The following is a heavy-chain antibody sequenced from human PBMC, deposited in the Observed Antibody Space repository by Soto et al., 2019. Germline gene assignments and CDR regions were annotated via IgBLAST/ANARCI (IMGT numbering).Heavy chain of an antibody. CDR3: ARWALDTIFGVHIGDIDY. D-gene: IGHD3-3*01. CDR1: GGSFSGYY. V-gene: IGHV4-34*01. Sequence: SETLSLTCAVYGGSFSGYYWSWIRQPPGKGLEWIGEINHSGSTNYNPSLKSRVTISVDTSKNQFSLKLSSVTAADTAVYYCARWALDTIFGVHIGDIDYWGQGALVTVSS. J-gene: IGHJ4*02. CDR2: INHSGST.